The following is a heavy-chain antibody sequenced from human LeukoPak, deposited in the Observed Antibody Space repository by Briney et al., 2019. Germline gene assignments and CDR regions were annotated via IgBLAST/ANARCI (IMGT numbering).Heavy chain of an antibody. V-gene: IGHV3-30-3*01. CDR3: AGRIVVVPAAMPEYFQH. Sequence: GGSLRLSCAASGFTFSSYAMHWVRQAPGKGLEWVAVISYDGSNKYYADSVKGRFTISRDNSKNTLYLQMNSLRAEDTAVYYCAGRIVVVPAAMPEYFQHWGQGTLVTVSS. CDR2: ISYDGSNK. CDR1: GFTFSSYA. J-gene: IGHJ1*01. D-gene: IGHD2-2*01.